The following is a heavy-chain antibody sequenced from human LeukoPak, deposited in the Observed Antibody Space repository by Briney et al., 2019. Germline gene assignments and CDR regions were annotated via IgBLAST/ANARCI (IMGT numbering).Heavy chain of an antibody. Sequence: PGGSLRLSCAASGFTFSSYAMSWVRQVPGKGLEWVSGISTSGGSSSYADSVKGRFTISRDNPRNTLYMQMNSLRAEDTALYYCAIMHPYYDGSGYWVQWGQGTLVTVSS. CDR2: ISTSGGSS. D-gene: IGHD3-22*01. CDR1: GFTFSSYA. CDR3: AIMHPYYDGSGYWVQ. J-gene: IGHJ4*02. V-gene: IGHV3-23*01.